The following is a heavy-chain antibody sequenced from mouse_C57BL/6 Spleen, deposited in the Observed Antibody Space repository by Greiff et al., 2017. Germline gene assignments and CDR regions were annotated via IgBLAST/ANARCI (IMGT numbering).Heavy chain of an antibody. J-gene: IGHJ3*01. CDR2: INPGSGGT. Sequence: VQLQQSGAELVRPGTSVKVSCKASGYAFTNYLIEWVKQRPGQGLEWIGVINPGSGGTNYNEKFKGKATLTADKSSSTAYMQLSSLTSEDAEVYFCAREEMVGFAYWGQGTLVTVSA. CDR1: GYAFTNYL. CDR3: AREEMVGFAY. D-gene: IGHD1-1*02. V-gene: IGHV1-54*01.